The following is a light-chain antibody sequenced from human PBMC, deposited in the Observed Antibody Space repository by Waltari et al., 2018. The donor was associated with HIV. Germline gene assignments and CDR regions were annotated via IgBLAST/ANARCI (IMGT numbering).Light chain of an antibody. J-gene: IGLJ3*02. Sequence: QSVLTQPPSVSGAPGQRVTISCTGGSSNIGAGSDVHWYHQLPGTAPKLLIHHNINRPSGVPDRFSGSRTGTSASLDITGLQAEDEADYYCQSYDTRLSAWVFGGGTKLTVL. V-gene: IGLV1-40*01. CDR1: SSNIGAGSD. CDR3: QSYDTRLSAWV. CDR2: HNI.